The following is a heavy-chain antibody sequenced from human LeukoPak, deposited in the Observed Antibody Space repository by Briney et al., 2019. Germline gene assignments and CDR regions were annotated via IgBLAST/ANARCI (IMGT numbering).Heavy chain of an antibody. Sequence: SETLSLTRTVSGGSISSYYWSWIRQPPGKGLEWIGYIYYSGSTNYNPSLKSRVTISVDTSKNQFSLKLSSVTAADTAVYYCAKMTTVTNRFDPWGQGTLVIVSS. J-gene: IGHJ5*02. CDR2: IYYSGST. CDR1: GGSISSYY. V-gene: IGHV4-59*01. D-gene: IGHD4-17*01. CDR3: AKMTTVTNRFDP.